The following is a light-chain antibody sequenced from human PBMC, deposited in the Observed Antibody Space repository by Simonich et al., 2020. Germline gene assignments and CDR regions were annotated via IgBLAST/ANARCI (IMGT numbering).Light chain of an antibody. CDR1: QSVSSN. Sequence: EIVMTQSPATLSVSPGERATLSCRASQSVSSNLAWYQQKPGQAPRLLISDASNRATGIPARFRGSGSGTDFTLTISSLEPEDFAVYYCQQRSNWPLTFGGGTKVEIK. V-gene: IGKV3-11*01. CDR3: QQRSNWPLT. J-gene: IGKJ4*01. CDR2: DAS.